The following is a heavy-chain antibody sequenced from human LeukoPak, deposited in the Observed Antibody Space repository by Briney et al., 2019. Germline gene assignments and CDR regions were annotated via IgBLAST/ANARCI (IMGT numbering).Heavy chain of an antibody. V-gene: IGHV3-7*01. CDR1: GFTFSSYW. D-gene: IGHD4-17*01. CDR3: ARAPGAPTVTTEFDP. J-gene: IGHJ5*02. CDR2: IKQDGSEK. Sequence: PGGSLRLSCAASGFTFSSYWMSWVRQAPGRGLEWVANIKQDGSEKYYVDSVKGRFTISRDNAKNPLYLQMNSLRAEDTAVYYCARAPGAPTVTTEFDPWGQGTLVTVSS.